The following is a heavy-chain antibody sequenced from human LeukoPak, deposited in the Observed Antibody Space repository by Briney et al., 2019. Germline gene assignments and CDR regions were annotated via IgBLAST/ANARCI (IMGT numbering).Heavy chain of an antibody. CDR3: ARVGRDYYDSSGSDY. V-gene: IGHV3-48*02. CDR1: GFTSSSYS. CDR2: ISSSSSTI. Sequence: PGGSLRLSCAASGFTSSSYSMNWVRQAPGKGLEWVSYISSSSSTIYYADSVKGRFTISRDNAKNSLYLQMNSLRDEDTAVYYCARVGRDYYDSSGSDYWGQGTLVTVSS. J-gene: IGHJ4*02. D-gene: IGHD3-22*01.